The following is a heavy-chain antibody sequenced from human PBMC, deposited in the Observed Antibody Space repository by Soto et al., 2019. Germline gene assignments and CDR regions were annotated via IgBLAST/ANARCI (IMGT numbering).Heavy chain of an antibody. J-gene: IGHJ3*01. CDR1: GLTISGKKY. CDR3: ATWHEREHAFAV. V-gene: IGHV3-53*01. D-gene: IGHD1-1*01. CDR2: LYDVDGS. Sequence: DVQLVESGGGLIQPGESLRLSCAAFGLTISGKKYVAWVRQAPGKGLEWVSALYDVDGSFYADSVMGRFTTSSDSSKTTVYLQMNDLRPDDTAVYYCATWHEREHAFAVWGPGTTVTISS.